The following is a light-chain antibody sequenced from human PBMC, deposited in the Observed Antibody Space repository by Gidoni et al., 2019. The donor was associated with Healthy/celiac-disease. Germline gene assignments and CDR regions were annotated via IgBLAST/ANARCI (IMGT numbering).Light chain of an antibody. Sequence: AIQLTQSPSSLSASVGDRVTITCRASQGISRALAWYQQKPGKAPKLLIYDASSLESGVPSRFSGSGSVTDFTLTISRLQPEDFATYYCQQFNSYPLTFGGGTKVEIK. CDR3: QQFNSYPLT. J-gene: IGKJ4*01. V-gene: IGKV1-13*02. CDR2: DAS. CDR1: QGISRA.